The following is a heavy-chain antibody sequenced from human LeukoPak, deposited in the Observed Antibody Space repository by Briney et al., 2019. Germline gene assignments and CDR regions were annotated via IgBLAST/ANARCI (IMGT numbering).Heavy chain of an antibody. D-gene: IGHD3-9*01. CDR3: ARDQRHYDILTGYFYYFDY. CDR2: ISGSGGST. V-gene: IGHV3-23*01. CDR1: GFTFSNYA. Sequence: GGSLRLSCAASGFTFSNYAMNWVRQAPGKGLEWVSGISGSGGSTYYPDYVKGRFTISRDNAKNSLYLQMNSLRAEDTAVYYCARDQRHYDILTGYFYYFDYWGQGTLVTVSS. J-gene: IGHJ4*02.